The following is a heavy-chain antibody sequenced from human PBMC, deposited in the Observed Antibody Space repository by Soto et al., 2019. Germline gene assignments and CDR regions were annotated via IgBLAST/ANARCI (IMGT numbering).Heavy chain of an antibody. D-gene: IGHD3-3*01. Sequence: ASVKVSCKASGGTFSSYAISWVRQAPGQGLEWMGGIIPIFGTANYAQKFQGRVTITADESTSTAYMELSSLRSEDTAVYYCARDLPYYDFWSNYGMDVWGQGTTVTVSS. CDR1: GGTFSSYA. CDR2: IIPIFGTA. J-gene: IGHJ6*02. CDR3: ARDLPYYDFWSNYGMDV. V-gene: IGHV1-69*13.